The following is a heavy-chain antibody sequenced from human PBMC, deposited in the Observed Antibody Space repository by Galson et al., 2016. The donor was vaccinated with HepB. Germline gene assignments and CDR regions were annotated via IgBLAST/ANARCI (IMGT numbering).Heavy chain of an antibody. D-gene: IGHD2-8*02. J-gene: IGHJ6*02. CDR1: GYTFTSHV. CDR2: IELANSAT. CDR3: ARKFVSTGGLDV. V-gene: IGHV1-3*01. Sequence: SAKVSCKASGYTFTSHVIHWVRQASGQSLEWMVWIELANSATSYSQKFQGRPILIRDTSATTAYMELSSLSSEDTGTDYCARKFVSTGGLDVWGQGTTLTVSS.